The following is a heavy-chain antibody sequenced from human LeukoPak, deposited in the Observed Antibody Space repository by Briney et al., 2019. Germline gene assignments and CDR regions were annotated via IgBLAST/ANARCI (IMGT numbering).Heavy chain of an antibody. CDR1: GYTFTSYG. CDR2: ISAYNGNT. Sequence: GASVKVSCKASGYTFTSYGISWVRQAPGQGLEWMGWISAYNGNTNYAQKLQGRVTMTTDTSTSTAYMELRSLRSDDTAVYYCARHRKSYYYDSSGFYAFDIWGQGTMVTVSS. V-gene: IGHV1-18*01. CDR3: ARHRKSYYYDSSGFYAFDI. D-gene: IGHD3-22*01. J-gene: IGHJ3*02.